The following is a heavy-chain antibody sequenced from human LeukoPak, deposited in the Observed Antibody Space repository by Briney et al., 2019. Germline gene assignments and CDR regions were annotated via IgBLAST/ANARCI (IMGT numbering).Heavy chain of an antibody. CDR3: ARDRFSGSHYFDY. CDR1: GGSISSYY. D-gene: IGHD1-26*01. CDR2: IYYSGST. J-gene: IGHJ4*02. V-gene: IGHV4-59*01. Sequence: PSETLSLTCTVSGGSISSYYWSWIRQPLGKGLEWIGYIYYSGSTNYNPSLKSRVTISVDTSKNQFSLKLSSVTAADTAVYYCARDRFSGSHYFDYWGREPWSPSPQ.